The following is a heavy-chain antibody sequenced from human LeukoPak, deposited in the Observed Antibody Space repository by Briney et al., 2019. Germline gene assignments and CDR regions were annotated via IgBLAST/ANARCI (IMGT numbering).Heavy chain of an antibody. CDR1: GFTFSSYA. CDR3: AKVEPRGVWFGELIAFDI. D-gene: IGHD3-10*01. J-gene: IGHJ3*02. V-gene: IGHV3-23*01. CDR2: ISGSGGST. Sequence: PGGSLRLSCAASGFTFSSYAMSWVRQAPGKGLEWVSAISGSGGSTYYADSVKGRFTISRDNSKNTLYLQMNSLRAEDTAVYYCAKVEPRGVWFGELIAFDIWGQGTMVTVSS.